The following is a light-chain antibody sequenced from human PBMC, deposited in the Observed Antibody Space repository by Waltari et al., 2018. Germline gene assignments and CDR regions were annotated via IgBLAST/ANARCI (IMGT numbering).Light chain of an antibody. Sequence: EIVLTQSPGTLSLYPGDRASLSCRASQTVSTIAFSWYQQKPGQAPRVLIYSTYNRATGIPDRFSGSGSGTDFTLTINRLAPEDFAMYYCQQYDGIVVTFGGGTKVEI. CDR2: STY. CDR1: QTVSTIA. CDR3: QQYDGIVVT. V-gene: IGKV3-20*01. J-gene: IGKJ4*01.